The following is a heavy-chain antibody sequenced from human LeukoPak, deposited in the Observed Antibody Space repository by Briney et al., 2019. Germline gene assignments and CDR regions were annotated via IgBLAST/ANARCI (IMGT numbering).Heavy chain of an antibody. Sequence: SVKVSCKASGYTFSSYAISWVRQAPGQGLEWMGGIIPIFGTANYAQKFQGRVTITADESTSTAYMELSSLRSEDTAVYYCARGNRLVRAPYYYDSSGYYWGAFDIWGQGTMVTVSS. CDR3: ARGNRLVRAPYYYDSSGYYWGAFDI. V-gene: IGHV1-69*13. J-gene: IGHJ3*02. D-gene: IGHD3-22*01. CDR2: IIPIFGTA. CDR1: GYTFSSYA.